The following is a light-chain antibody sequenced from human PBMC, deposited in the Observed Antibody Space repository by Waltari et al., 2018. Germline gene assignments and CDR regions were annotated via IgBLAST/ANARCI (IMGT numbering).Light chain of an antibody. J-gene: IGKJ4*01. CDR3: QQYDTPLS. V-gene: IGKV1-33*01. Sequence: ITCQANQDIYNSLNWYQQKPGKAPNLLIYGASNLEPGVPSRFSGSGSGTHFTFTISSLQPDDFATYYCQQYDTPLSFGGETKVAIK. CDR1: QDIYNS. CDR2: GAS.